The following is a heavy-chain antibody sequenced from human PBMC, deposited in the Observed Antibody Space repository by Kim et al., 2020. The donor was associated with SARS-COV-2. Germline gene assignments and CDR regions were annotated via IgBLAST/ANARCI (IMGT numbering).Heavy chain of an antibody. D-gene: IGHD2-2*01. CDR3: ARDRIVVVPAAAPNFDY. V-gene: IGHV1-69*04. J-gene: IGHJ4*02. Sequence: QGRVTITADKSTSTAYMELSSLRSEDTAVYYCARDRIVVVPAAAPNFDYWGQGTLVTVSS.